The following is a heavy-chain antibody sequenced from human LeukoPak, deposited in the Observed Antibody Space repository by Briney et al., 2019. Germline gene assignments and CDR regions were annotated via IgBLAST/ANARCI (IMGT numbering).Heavy chain of an antibody. CDR1: GFAFSGFR. V-gene: IGHV3-30*18. J-gene: IGHJ4*02. Sequence: GRSLRLSCAASGFAFSGFRMHWVRQAPGKGLEWVSIVSSDGGDSYYADSVKGRFTVSRDNSKNTLFLQMNSLRAEDTAIYYCAKDGYPTIGKTWSELWGQGTQVTVSS. CDR3: AKDGYPTIGKTWSEL. D-gene: IGHD1-1*01. CDR2: VSSDGGDS.